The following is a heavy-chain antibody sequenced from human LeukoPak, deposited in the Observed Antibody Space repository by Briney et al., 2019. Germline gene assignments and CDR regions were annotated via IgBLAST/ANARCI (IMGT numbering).Heavy chain of an antibody. Sequence: PGGPLRLSCAASGLTVSSNYMSWVRQAPGKGLEWVSVIYSGGSTYYADSVKGRFTISRDNSKNTLYLQMNSLRAEDTAVYYCARMAGRYDILTGYWYYFDYWGQGTLVTVSS. J-gene: IGHJ4*02. D-gene: IGHD3-9*01. CDR2: IYSGGST. CDR3: ARMAGRYDILTGYWYYFDY. V-gene: IGHV3-53*01. CDR1: GLTVSSNY.